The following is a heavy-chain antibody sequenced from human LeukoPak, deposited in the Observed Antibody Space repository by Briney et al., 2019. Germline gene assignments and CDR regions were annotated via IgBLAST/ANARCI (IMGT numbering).Heavy chain of an antibody. CDR3: ARDRGGSGPTTTDY. Sequence: PGGSLRLSCAASGFTFSDKWMHWVRQAPGKGLVWVSRISPDGTTISYADSVKGRFTISRDNAKNTVYLQMNSLRAEDTAVYYCARDRGGSGPTTTDYWGQGTLVTVSS. CDR2: ISPDGTTI. V-gene: IGHV3-74*01. D-gene: IGHD6-19*01. CDR1: GFTFSDKW. J-gene: IGHJ4*02.